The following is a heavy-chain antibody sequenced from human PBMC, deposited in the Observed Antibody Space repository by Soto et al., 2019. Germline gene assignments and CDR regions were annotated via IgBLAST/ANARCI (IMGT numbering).Heavy chain of an antibody. CDR2: IYYSGST. V-gene: IGHV4-34*09. Sequence: SETLSLTCAVYDGSLSGYYWSWIRQPPGKGLEWIGYIYYSGSTYYNPSLKSRVTISVDTSKNQFSLKLSSVTAADTAVYYCARTPDYWGQGTLVTVSS. CDR3: ARTPDY. J-gene: IGHJ4*02. CDR1: DGSLSGYY.